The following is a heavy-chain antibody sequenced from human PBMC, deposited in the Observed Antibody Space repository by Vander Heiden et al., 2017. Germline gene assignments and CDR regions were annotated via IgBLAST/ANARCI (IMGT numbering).Heavy chain of an antibody. J-gene: IGHJ4*02. D-gene: IGHD3-9*01. V-gene: IGHV3-9*01. Sequence: EVRLVESGGGLLPPGRSLRLSCAASGFTFDVNAMRGDRQVPGRGLDWVSGMSWNSGSIGYAESVKGRFTISRDNAKNSLYLQMNSLRAEDTALYYCAKDTHDILTGYLVPWGQGTLVTVSS. CDR3: AKDTHDILTGYLVP. CDR2: MSWNSGSI. CDR1: GFTFDVNA.